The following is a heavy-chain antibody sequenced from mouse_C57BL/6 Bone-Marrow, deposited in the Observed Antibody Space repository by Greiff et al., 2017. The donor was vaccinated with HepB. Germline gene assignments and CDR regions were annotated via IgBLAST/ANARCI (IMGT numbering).Heavy chain of an antibody. Sequence: EVQRVESGGGLVKPGGSLKLSCAASGFTFSSYAMSWVRQTPEKRLEWVATISDGGSYTYYPDNVKGRFTISRDNAKNNLYLQMSHLKSEDTAMYYCARDGGPYYSNFPLAMDYWGQGTSVTVSS. J-gene: IGHJ4*01. D-gene: IGHD2-5*01. V-gene: IGHV5-4*01. CDR2: ISDGGSYT. CDR3: ARDGGPYYSNFPLAMDY. CDR1: GFTFSSYA.